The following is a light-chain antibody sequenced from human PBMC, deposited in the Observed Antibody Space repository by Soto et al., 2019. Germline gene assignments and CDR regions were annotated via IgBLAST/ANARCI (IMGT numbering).Light chain of an antibody. V-gene: IGLV2-14*01. CDR3: SSYKSSSTRV. CDR1: SSDVGGYNY. J-gene: IGLJ1*01. Sequence: QSVLTQPASVSGSPGQSITLSCTGTSSDVGGYNYVSWYQQHPGKAPKLMIYDVSNRPSGVSNRFSGSKSGNTASLTISGLQAEHEADYYCSSYKSSSTRVFGTGTKVTVL. CDR2: DVS.